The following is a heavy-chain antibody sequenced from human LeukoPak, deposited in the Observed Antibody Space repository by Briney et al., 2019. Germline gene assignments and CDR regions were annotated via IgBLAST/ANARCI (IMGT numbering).Heavy chain of an antibody. CDR3: ARRRWGILPPNWFDP. J-gene: IGHJ5*02. D-gene: IGHD2-8*02. CDR1: GASITNEGYY. Sequence: PSQTLSLTCTVSGASITNEGYYWTWIRQHPGEGLEWIGYISHSGNTYYNPSLKSRVTISVDTSKNEFSLRLSSVTAADTAVYYCARRRWGILPPNWFDPWGQGTLVTVSS. V-gene: IGHV4-31*03. CDR2: ISHSGNT.